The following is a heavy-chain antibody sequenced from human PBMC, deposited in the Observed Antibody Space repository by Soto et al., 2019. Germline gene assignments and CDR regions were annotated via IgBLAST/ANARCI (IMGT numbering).Heavy chain of an antibody. CDR2: ISAYNGNT. CDR3: ARDPWGVVPAAYNWFDP. V-gene: IGHV1-18*01. CDR1: GYTFTSYG. Sequence: QVQLVQSGAEVKKPGASVKVSCKASGYTFTSYGISWVRQAPGQGLEWMGWISAYNGNTNYAQKLQGRVTMTTDTSTSTAYMELRSLRSDDTAVYYCARDPWGVVPAAYNWFDPWGQGTLVTVSS. D-gene: IGHD2-2*01. J-gene: IGHJ5*02.